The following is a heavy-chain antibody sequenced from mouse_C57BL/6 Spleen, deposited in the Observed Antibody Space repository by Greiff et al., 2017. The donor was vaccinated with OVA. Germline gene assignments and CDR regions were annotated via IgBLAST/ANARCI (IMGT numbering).Heavy chain of an antibody. CDR3: ARSGLGDAMDY. D-gene: IGHD3-3*01. V-gene: IGHV1-54*01. Sequence: QVQLKESGAELVRPGTSVKVSCKASGYAFTNYLIEWVKQRPGQGLEWIGVINPGSGGTNYNEKFKGKATLTADESSSTAYMQLSSLTSEDSAVYFCARSGLGDAMDYWGQGTSVTVSS. CDR1: GYAFTNYL. J-gene: IGHJ4*01. CDR2: INPGSGGT.